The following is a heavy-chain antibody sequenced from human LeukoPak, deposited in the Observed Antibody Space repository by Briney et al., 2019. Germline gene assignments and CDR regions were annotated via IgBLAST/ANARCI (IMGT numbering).Heavy chain of an antibody. V-gene: IGHV4-30-4*08. Sequence: SETLSLTCTVSGGSISSGDYYWSWIRQPPGKGLEWIGYIYYSGSTYYNPSLKSRVTISVDTSKNQFSLKLSSVTAADTAVYYCAREKGYGSGSYWVGDYYYYMDVWGKGTTVTVSS. CDR2: IYYSGST. J-gene: IGHJ6*03. D-gene: IGHD3-10*01. CDR3: AREKGYGSGSYWVGDYYYYMDV. CDR1: GGSISSGDYY.